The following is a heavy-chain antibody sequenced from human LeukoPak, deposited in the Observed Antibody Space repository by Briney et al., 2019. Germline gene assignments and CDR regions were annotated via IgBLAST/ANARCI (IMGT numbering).Heavy chain of an antibody. Sequence: SVKVPCKASGGTFSSYAISWVRQAPGQGLEWMGGIIPIFGTANYAQKFQGRVTITADESTSTAYMELSSLRSEDTAVYYCARASGRAYWFDPWGQGTLVTVSS. CDR2: IIPIFGTA. CDR3: ARASGRAYWFDP. J-gene: IGHJ5*02. D-gene: IGHD6-19*01. V-gene: IGHV1-69*13. CDR1: GGTFSSYA.